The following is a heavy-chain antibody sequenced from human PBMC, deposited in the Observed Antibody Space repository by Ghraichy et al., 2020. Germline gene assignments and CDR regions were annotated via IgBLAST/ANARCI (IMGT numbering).Heavy chain of an antibody. Sequence: SETLSLTCAVHGGSFSGYYWSWIRQPPGKGLEWIGEINHSGSTNYNPSLKSRVTISVDTSKNQFSLKLSSVTAADTAVYYCARGFHYYDSSGYSGHDVGRIWGQGTMVTVSS. CDR2: INHSGST. CDR3: ARGFHYYDSSGYSGHDVGRI. D-gene: IGHD3-22*01. CDR1: GGSFSGYY. V-gene: IGHV4-34*01. J-gene: IGHJ3*02.